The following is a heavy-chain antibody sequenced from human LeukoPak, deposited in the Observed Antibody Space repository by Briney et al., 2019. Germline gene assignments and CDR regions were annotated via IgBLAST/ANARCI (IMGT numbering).Heavy chain of an antibody. Sequence: VKVSCKASGYTFTGYYMHWVRQAPGQGLEWMGIINPSGGSTSYAQKFQGRVTMTRDMSTSTVYMELSSLRSEDTAVYYCARVDGQWLAPSDHWGQGTLVTVSS. D-gene: IGHD6-19*01. V-gene: IGHV1-46*01. CDR3: ARVDGQWLAPSDH. CDR2: INPSGGST. CDR1: GYTFTGYY. J-gene: IGHJ4*02.